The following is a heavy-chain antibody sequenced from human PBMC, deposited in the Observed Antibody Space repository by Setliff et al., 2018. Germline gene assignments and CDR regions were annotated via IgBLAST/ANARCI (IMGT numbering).Heavy chain of an antibody. D-gene: IGHD3-22*01. CDR1: GFTFSGSA. CDR3: AKDPGDSSGSFEY. CDR2: IWYDGSQK. V-gene: IGHV3-33*03. Sequence: LRLSCAASGFTFSGSAMHWVRQSPGKGLEWVAVIWYDGSQKYHADSVKGRFTVSRDNSKNTLYLQMNSLRAEDTAVYYCAKDPGDSSGSFEYWGQGTPVTVSS. J-gene: IGHJ4*02.